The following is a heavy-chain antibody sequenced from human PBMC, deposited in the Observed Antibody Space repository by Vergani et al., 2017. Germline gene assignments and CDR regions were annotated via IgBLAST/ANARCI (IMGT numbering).Heavy chain of an antibody. CDR2: INLNSGGT. V-gene: IGHV1-2*02. J-gene: IGHJ6*02. D-gene: IGHD1-26*01. CDR1: GYTFTGYY. Sequence: QVQLVQSGAEVKKPGASVKVSCKASGYTFTGYYMHWVRQAPGQGLEWMGWINLNSGGTNYAQKFQGRVTMTRDTSISTAYMELSRLRSDDTAVYYCARDLVVGATYYYYGMDVWGQGTTVTVSS. CDR3: ARDLVVGATYYYYGMDV.